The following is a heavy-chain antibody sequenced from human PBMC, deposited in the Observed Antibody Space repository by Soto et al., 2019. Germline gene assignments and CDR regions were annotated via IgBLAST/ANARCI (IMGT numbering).Heavy chain of an antibody. V-gene: IGHV2-26*01. CDR3: ARIPSYYGSGSPVNWFDP. J-gene: IGHJ5*02. CDR2: IFSNDEK. D-gene: IGHD3-10*01. Sequence: QVTLKESGPVLVKPTETLTLTCTVSGFSLSNARMGVSWIRQPPGKALEWLAHIFSNDEKSYSTSLKSRLTTSKDXXKXQXDLTMTNMDPVDTATYYCARIPSYYGSGSPVNWFDPWGQGTLVTVSS. CDR1: GFSLSNARMG.